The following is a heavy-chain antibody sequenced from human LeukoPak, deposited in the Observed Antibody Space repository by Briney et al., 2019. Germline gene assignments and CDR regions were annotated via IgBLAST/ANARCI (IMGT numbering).Heavy chain of an antibody. Sequence: SVKVSCKASGGTFSNYAVSWVRQAPGQGLEWMGGIIPVFEKPNYARKFQDRVTITADESTATAYMELSSLTSEDTAIYFCARLGHCGEANCYSDFYYMDVWGKGTTVIVSS. D-gene: IGHD2-21*01. J-gene: IGHJ6*03. V-gene: IGHV1-69*01. CDR2: IIPVFEKP. CDR3: ARLGHCGEANCYSDFYYMDV. CDR1: GGTFSNYA.